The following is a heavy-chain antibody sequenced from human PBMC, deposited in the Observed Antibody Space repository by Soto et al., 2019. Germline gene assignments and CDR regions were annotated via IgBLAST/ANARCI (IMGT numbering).Heavy chain of an antibody. CDR3: ARVREQLVRTVEFWFDP. J-gene: IGHJ5*02. V-gene: IGHV1-18*01. CDR2: ISAYNGNT. CDR1: GYTFTSYG. D-gene: IGHD6-13*01. Sequence: GASVKVSCKASGYTFTSYGISWVRQAPGQGLEWMGWISAYNGNTNYAQKLQGRVTMTTDTSTSTAYMELRSLRSDDTAVYYCARVREQLVRTVEFWFDPWGQGTLVTVSS.